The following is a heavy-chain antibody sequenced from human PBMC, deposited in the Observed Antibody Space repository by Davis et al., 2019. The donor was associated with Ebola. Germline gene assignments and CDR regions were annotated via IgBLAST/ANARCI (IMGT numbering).Heavy chain of an antibody. CDR1: GYTFTNSY. D-gene: IGHD6-13*01. J-gene: IGHJ4*02. Sequence: AASVKVSCKASGYTFTNSYMHWVRQAPGQGLEWMGIINPSDGRTSYAQKFQGRVTMTRDTSTTSVYMKLSSLRSEDTAVYYCARDATGGVAAIATNYFDYWGQGALVTVSS. CDR2: INPSDGRT. V-gene: IGHV1-46*01. CDR3: ARDATGGVAAIATNYFDY.